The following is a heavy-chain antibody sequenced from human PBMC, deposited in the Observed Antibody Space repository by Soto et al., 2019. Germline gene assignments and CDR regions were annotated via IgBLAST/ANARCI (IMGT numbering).Heavy chain of an antibody. D-gene: IGHD4-17*01. Sequence: SETLSLTCTVSGGSISSYYWSWIRQPPGKGLEWIGYIYYSGSTNYNPSLKSRVTISVDTSKNQFSLKLSSVTAADTAVYYCARTPTVNTDYFDYWGQGTLVTVSS. CDR1: GGSISSYY. V-gene: IGHV4-59*08. CDR2: IYYSGST. CDR3: ARTPTVNTDYFDY. J-gene: IGHJ4*02.